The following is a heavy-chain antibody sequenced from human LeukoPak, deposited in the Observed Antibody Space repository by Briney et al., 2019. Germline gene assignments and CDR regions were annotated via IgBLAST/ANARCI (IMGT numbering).Heavy chain of an antibody. V-gene: IGHV3-30*14. CDR1: GFTFSSYA. CDR3: ARGRRDGYNLGY. Sequence: GGSLRLSCAASGFTFSSYAMHWVRQAPGKGLEWVAVISYDGSNKYYADSVKGRFTISRDISKNTLSLQMNSLRAEDTAVYYCARGRRDGYNLGYWGQGTLVAVSS. J-gene: IGHJ4*02. CDR2: ISYDGSNK. D-gene: IGHD5-24*01.